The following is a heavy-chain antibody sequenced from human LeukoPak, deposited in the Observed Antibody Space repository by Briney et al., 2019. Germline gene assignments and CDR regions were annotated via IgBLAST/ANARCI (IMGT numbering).Heavy chain of an antibody. D-gene: IGHD3-3*01. V-gene: IGHV3-66*01. CDR1: GFTVSSNY. Sequence: PGGSLRLSCAAAGFTVSSNYMSWVRQAPGKGLEWVSVIYSGGSTYYADSVKGRFTISRDNSKNTLYLQMNSLRAEDTAVYYCARGSLLSWFDYWGQGTLVTVSS. J-gene: IGHJ5*01. CDR3: ARGSLLSWFDY. CDR2: IYSGGST.